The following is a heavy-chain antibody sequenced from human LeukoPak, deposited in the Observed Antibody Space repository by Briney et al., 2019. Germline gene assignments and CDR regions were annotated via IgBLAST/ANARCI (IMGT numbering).Heavy chain of an antibody. D-gene: IGHD3-10*01. J-gene: IGHJ3*02. CDR2: INAGNGNT. CDR3: ARDPRNYYGSGSYSGAFDI. Sequence: AFVEASCKAFGYPFPYFSMDWVRQAPGPRLEWMGWINAGNGNTKYSQKFQGRVTITRDTSASTAYMELSSLRSEDTAVYYCARDPRNYYGSGSYSGAFDIWGQGTMVTVSS. V-gene: IGHV1-3*01. CDR1: GYPFPYFS.